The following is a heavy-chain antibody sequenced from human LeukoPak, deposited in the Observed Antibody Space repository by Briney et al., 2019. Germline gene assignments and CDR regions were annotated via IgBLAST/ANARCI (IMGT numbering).Heavy chain of an antibody. Sequence: ASVKVSCKASGYTFTGYYMHWVRQAPGQGLEWMGWINPNSGGTNYAQKFQGRVTMTRDTFISTAYMELSSLRSDDTAVYYCARDLYNWNDEGYFDYWGQGTLVTVSS. CDR1: GYTFTGYY. CDR2: INPNSGGT. D-gene: IGHD1-1*01. V-gene: IGHV1-2*02. J-gene: IGHJ4*02. CDR3: ARDLYNWNDEGYFDY.